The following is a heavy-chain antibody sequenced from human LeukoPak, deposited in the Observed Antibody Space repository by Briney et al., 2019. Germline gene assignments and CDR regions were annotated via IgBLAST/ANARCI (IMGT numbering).Heavy chain of an antibody. CDR1: GFTFSDYT. Sequence: GGSLRLSCAASGFTFSDYTMTWVRQAPGKGLEWVASISSDSSYIDYADSVKGRFTISRDNAKNSLYLQMNSLRAEDTAVYYCAELGITMIGGVWGKGTTVTISS. CDR2: ISSDSSYI. D-gene: IGHD3-10*02. J-gene: IGHJ6*04. CDR3: AELGITMIGGV. V-gene: IGHV3-21*01.